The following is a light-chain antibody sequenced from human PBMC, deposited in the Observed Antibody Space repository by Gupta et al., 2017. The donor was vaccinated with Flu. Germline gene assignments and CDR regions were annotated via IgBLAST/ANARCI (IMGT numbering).Light chain of an antibody. V-gene: IGKV3-11*01. CDR2: DAS. Sequence: ATLSLSPGESATLSCRASQGVQYYIAWYQQKPGQAPRLLIYDASNRAAGIPARFSGSGSGTDFTLTISSREPEDFAFYYCQQRKNWPLLTFGQGTRLEIK. CDR1: QGVQYY. J-gene: IGKJ5*01. CDR3: QQRKNWPLLT.